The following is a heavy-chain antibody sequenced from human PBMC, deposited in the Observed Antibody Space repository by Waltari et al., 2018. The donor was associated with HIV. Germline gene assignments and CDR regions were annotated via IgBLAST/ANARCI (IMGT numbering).Heavy chain of an antibody. CDR1: GDTFSSYT. CDR3: ARGKGYYGMDV. J-gene: IGHJ6*02. Sequence: QVQLVQSGAEVKKPGSSVRVSCKASGDTFSSYTNNWVRQAPGQGLEWMGMIIPVLDLSNAAQKYQDRVTIMADKSTNTSYMDRSRLTSEDTAVYYCARGKGYYGMDVWGQGTTVTVSS. CDR2: IIPVLDLS. V-gene: IGHV1-69*02.